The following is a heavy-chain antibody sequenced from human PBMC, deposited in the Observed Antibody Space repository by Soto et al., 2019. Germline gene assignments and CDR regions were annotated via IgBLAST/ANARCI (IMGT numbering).Heavy chain of an antibody. J-gene: IGHJ5*02. CDR3: ASLGGVGSVNWFGP. D-gene: IGHD1-26*01. V-gene: IGHV5-10-1*01. Sequence: GGSLKISCKGPGYRFSHLCISLGRQIPGIGLEWSGRIDPSGSWTHYTPTFQGHVTSSDDKSISTVHLQWSSLKASDTVMYYCASLGGVGSVNWFGPWGQGTLVTVSS. CDR2: IDPSGSWT. CDR1: GYRFSHLC.